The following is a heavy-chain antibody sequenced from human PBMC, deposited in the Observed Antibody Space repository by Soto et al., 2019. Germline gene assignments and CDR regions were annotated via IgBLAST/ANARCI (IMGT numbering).Heavy chain of an antibody. D-gene: IGHD1-26*01. CDR1: GYSISSGYY. CDR2: IYHSGST. V-gene: IGHV4-38-2*01. CDR3: ARAFRRGSPR. J-gene: IGHJ3*01. Sequence: SETLSLTCAVSGYSISSGYYWGWIRQPPGKGLEWIGSIYHSGSTYYNPSLKSRVTISVDTSENQFSLKLSSVTAADTAVYYCARAFRRGSPRWGQGTMVTVSS.